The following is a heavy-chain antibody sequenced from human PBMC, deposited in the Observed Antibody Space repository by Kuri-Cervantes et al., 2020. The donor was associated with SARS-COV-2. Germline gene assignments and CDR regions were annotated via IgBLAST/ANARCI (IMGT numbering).Heavy chain of an antibody. CDR3: TTDRGVRYSWGMDV. Sequence: GGSLRLSCAASGFTFSSYGMHWVRQAPGKGLEWVAVIWYDGSNKYYADSVKGRFTISRDNSKNTLYLQMNSLKTEDTAVYYCTTDRGVRYSWGMDVWGQGTTVTVSS. CDR1: GFTFSSYG. J-gene: IGHJ6*02. D-gene: IGHD2-15*01. V-gene: IGHV3-33*01. CDR2: IWYDGSNK.